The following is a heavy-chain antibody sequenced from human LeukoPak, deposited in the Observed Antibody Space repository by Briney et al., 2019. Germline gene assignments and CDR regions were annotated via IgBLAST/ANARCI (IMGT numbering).Heavy chain of an antibody. CDR3: ASGTFDDYGDYDRGDYFDH. CDR1: GASISSSSSS. Sequence: PSETLSLTCTVSGASISSSSSSWGWVRQPPGKGPEWIGSIYHSGLTYDNPSLKSRVSISVDPSKNHFSLKVSSVTAADTAVYYCASGTFDDYGDYDRGDYFDHWGQGTLVTVSS. J-gene: IGHJ4*02. V-gene: IGHV4-39*01. D-gene: IGHD4-17*01. CDR2: IYHSGLT.